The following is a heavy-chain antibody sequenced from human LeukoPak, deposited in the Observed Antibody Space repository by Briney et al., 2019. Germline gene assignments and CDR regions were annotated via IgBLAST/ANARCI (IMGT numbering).Heavy chain of an antibody. V-gene: IGHV3-33*01. CDR2: IWYDGSDK. CDR1: GFTFSSYG. D-gene: IGHD4-23*01. J-gene: IGHJ4*02. CDR3: AYGGKSDRFDY. Sequence: GGSLRLSCAASGFTFSSYGMHWVRQAPGKGLEWVAVIWYDGSDKHYADSVKGRFTISRDNSKNVLYLQMNSLRAEDTAVYYCAYGGKSDRFDYWGQGTLVTVSS.